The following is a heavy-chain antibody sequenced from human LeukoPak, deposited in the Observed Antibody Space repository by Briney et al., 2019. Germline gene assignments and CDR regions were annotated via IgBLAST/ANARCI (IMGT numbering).Heavy chain of an antibody. J-gene: IGHJ4*02. Sequence: GGSLRLSCAASGFTFDDYAMHWVRQAPGKGQEWVSGISWNSGSIGYADSVKGRFTISRDNAKNSLYLQMNSLRAEDTALYYCAKTVSSVAGPFDYWGQGTLVTVSS. CDR3: AKTVSSVAGPFDY. CDR1: GFTFDDYA. V-gene: IGHV3-9*01. D-gene: IGHD6-19*01. CDR2: ISWNSGSI.